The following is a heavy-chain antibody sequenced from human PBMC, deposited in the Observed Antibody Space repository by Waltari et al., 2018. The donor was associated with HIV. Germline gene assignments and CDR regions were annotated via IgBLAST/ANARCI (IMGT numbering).Heavy chain of an antibody. CDR1: GYSISSGYY. D-gene: IGHD6-13*01. J-gene: IGHJ6*02. V-gene: IGHV4-38-2*01. Sequence: QVQLQESGPGLVKPSETLSLTCAVSGYSISSGYYWGWIRQPPGKGLEWIGSIYHSGSTYYNPALKSRVTISVDTSKNQFSLKLSSVTAADTAVYYCARADSSSWYGGYYYYGMDVWGQGTTVTVSS. CDR3: ARADSSSWYGGYYYYGMDV. CDR2: IYHSGST.